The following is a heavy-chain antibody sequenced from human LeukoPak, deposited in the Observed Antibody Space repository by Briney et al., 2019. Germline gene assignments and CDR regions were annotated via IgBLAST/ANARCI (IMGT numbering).Heavy chain of an antibody. V-gene: IGHV4-59*01. Sequence: PSETLSLTCTVSGGSISSYHWSWIRQPPGKGLERIGYIYYSGSTNYNPSLKSRVTISVDTSKNQFSLKLSSVTAADTAVYYCAREVRYYGSGSYYPLFDYWGQGTLVTVSS. D-gene: IGHD3-10*01. CDR2: IYYSGST. J-gene: IGHJ4*02. CDR3: AREVRYYGSGSYYPLFDY. CDR1: GGSISSYH.